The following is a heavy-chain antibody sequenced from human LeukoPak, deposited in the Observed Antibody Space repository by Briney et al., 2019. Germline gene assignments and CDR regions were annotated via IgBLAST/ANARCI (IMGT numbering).Heavy chain of an antibody. V-gene: IGHV1-46*01. CDR3: ARGGSGSSTWFDP. CDR1: GYTFTSYY. Sequence: ASVKVSCKASGYTFTSYYMHWVRQAPGQGLEWMGIINPSGGSTSYAQKFQGRVTMTRDMSTSTVYMGLSGLRSDDTATYYCARGGSGSSTWFDPWGQGTLVTVSS. D-gene: IGHD2-15*01. CDR2: INPSGGST. J-gene: IGHJ5*02.